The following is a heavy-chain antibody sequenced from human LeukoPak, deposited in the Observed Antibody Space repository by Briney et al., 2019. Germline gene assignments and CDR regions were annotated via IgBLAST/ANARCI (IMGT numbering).Heavy chain of an antibody. D-gene: IGHD4-17*01. CDR1: GGSFSGYY. Sequence: PSETLSLTCAVYGGSFSGYYWSWMRQPPGKGLEWIGEINHSGSTNYNPSLKSRVTISVDTSKNQFSLKLSSVTAADTAVYYCARIRVTTANYYYYYGMDVWGQGTTVTVSS. CDR3: ARIRVTTANYYYYYGMDV. CDR2: INHSGST. J-gene: IGHJ6*02. V-gene: IGHV4-34*01.